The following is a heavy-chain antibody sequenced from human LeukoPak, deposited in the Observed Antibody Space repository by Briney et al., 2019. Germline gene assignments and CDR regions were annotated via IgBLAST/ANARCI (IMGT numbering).Heavy chain of an antibody. J-gene: IGHJ6*02. Sequence: GGSLRLSCAVSGFTFSNAWMNWVRQAPGKGLECVGRIKSIGDGETTDYAAPVKGRFTISRDDSKSTLYLQMHSLRTEDTAVYYCAKDKTTYYYYYGMDIWGQGTTVTVSS. CDR3: AKDKTTYYYYYGMDI. CDR1: GFTFSNAW. CDR2: IKSIGDGETT. D-gene: IGHD4-11*01. V-gene: IGHV3-15*01.